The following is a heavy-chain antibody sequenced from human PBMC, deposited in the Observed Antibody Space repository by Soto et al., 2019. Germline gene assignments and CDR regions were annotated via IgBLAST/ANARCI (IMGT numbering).Heavy chain of an antibody. CDR2: ISAHTGSS. D-gene: IGHD3-22*01. CDR3: ARAFFYQGSDSRGYYFDAFEF. Sequence: QVQLVQSGAEVKKPGASVKVSCKASGYTFTSSGMSWVRQAPGQGLEWMGWISAHTGSSEYAQMFQGRVTMTTDRSTSTAYMELRSLRSVDTAVYYCARAFFYQGSDSRGYYFDAFEFWGPGTLVTVSS. CDR1: GYTFTSSG. J-gene: IGHJ3*01. V-gene: IGHV1-18*01.